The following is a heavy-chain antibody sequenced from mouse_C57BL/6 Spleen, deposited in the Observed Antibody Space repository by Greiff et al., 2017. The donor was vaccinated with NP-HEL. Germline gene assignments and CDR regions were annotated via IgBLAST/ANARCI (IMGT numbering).Heavy chain of an antibody. D-gene: IGHD4-1*01. Sequence: QVQLQQSGPELVKPGASVKISCKASGYAFSSSWMNWVKQRPGKGLEWIGRIYPGDGDTNYNGKFKGKATLTADKSSSTAYMQLSSLTSEDSAVYFCARSNWERYFDVWGTGTTVTVSS. CDR3: ARSNWERYFDV. V-gene: IGHV1-82*01. CDR2: IYPGDGDT. J-gene: IGHJ1*03. CDR1: GYAFSSSW.